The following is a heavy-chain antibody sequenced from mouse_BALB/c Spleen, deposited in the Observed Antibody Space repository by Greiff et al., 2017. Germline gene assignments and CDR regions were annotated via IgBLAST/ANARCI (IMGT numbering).Heavy chain of an antibody. CDR1: GFTFSSYA. CDR3: AATMITSSFAY. D-gene: IGHD2-4*01. V-gene: IGHV5-9-4*01. Sequence: EVKLMESGGGLVKPGGSLKLSCAASGFTFSSYAMSWVRQSPEKRLEWVAEISSGGSYTYYPDTVTGRFTISRDNAKNTLYLEMSSLRSEDTAMYYCAATMITSSFAYWGQGTLVTVSA. CDR2: ISSGGSYT. J-gene: IGHJ3*01.